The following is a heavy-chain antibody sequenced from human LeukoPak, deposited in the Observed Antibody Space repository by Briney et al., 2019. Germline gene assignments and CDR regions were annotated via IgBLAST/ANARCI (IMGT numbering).Heavy chain of an antibody. D-gene: IGHD3-9*01. J-gene: IGHJ5*02. CDR1: GFTVSSNY. CDR2: IYSGGST. CDR3: VRDILTGGTNWFDP. Sequence: GGSLRLSCAASGFTVSSNYMSWVRQAPGKGLEWVSVIYSGGSTYYADSVKGRLTISRDNSKNTLYLQMNSLRAEDTAVYYCVRDILTGGTNWFDPWGQGTLVTVSS. V-gene: IGHV3-66*01.